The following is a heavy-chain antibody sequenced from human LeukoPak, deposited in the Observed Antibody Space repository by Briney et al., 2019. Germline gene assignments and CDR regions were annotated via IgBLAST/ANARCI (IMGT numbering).Heavy chain of an antibody. Sequence: PGGSLRLSCAASGFTFSSYWMSWVRQAPGKGLEWVANIKQDGSEKYYVDSVKGRFTISRDNAKSPLYLQMNSLRAEDTAMYYWVIDHHRRLYDSQARDTFDIWGQGTMVTVSS. V-gene: IGHV3-7*01. J-gene: IGHJ3*02. CDR3: VIDHHRRLYDSQARDTFDI. D-gene: IGHD3-22*01. CDR1: GFTFSSYW. CDR2: IKQDGSEK.